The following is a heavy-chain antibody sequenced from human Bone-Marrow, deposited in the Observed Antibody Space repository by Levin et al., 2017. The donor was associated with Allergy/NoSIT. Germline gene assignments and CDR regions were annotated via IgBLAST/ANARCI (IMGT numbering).Heavy chain of an antibody. CDR3: ARARFLQWSQDYYGLEV. V-gene: IGHV4-34*01. CDR1: GGSSRGSLPTYY. J-gene: IGHJ6*02. CDR2: INHGGSA. Sequence: KASETLSLTCNVSGGSSRGSLPTYYWTWIRQTPGKGLEWIGEINHGGSANYNPSLKSRVTISIDTSVTQFSLKLTSVTAADTALYFCARARFLQWSQDYYGLEVWGQGTTVTVSS. D-gene: IGHD3-3*01.